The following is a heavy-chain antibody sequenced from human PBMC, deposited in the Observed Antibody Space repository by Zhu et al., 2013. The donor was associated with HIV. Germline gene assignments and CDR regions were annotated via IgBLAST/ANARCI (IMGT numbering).Heavy chain of an antibody. CDR3: SVSLNY. V-gene: IGHV3-7*01. Sequence: EVQLVESGGDLVQPGGSLRLSCATSGFTFSSSWMDWVRQAPGRGLEWVANINQDGSQKYYVDSVEGRFTISRDNAKNSLYLQMNSLRVEDTATYYCSVSLNYWGLGTLVTVSS. D-gene: IGHD3-10*01. J-gene: IGHJ4*02. CDR1: GFTFSSSW. CDR2: INQDGSQK.